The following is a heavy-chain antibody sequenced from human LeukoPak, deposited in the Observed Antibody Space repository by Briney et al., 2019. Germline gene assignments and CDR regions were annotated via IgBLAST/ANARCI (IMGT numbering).Heavy chain of an antibody. CDR3: ARELDGIQDFDY. D-gene: IGHD1-1*01. Sequence: GRSLRLSCAASGFTFSSYSMNWVRQAPGKGLEWVSSISHRNSHTFYADSVRGRFTISRDTAKNSLYPQMNSLRAEDTAVYYCARELDGIQDFDYWGQGTLVTVSS. V-gene: IGHV3-21*01. J-gene: IGHJ4*02. CDR2: ISHRNSHT. CDR1: GFTFSSYS.